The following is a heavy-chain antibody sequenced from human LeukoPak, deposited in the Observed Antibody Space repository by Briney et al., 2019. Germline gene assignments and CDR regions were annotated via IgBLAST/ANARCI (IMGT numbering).Heavy chain of an antibody. V-gene: IGHV1-18*01. Sequence: ASVKVSRKASDYTFTSYGISWVRQAPGQGLEWMGWISAYNGNTNYAQKLQGRVTMTTDTSTSTAYMELRSLRSDDTAVYYCARANSGWGGWYRYYFDYWGQGTLVTVSS. D-gene: IGHD6-19*01. CDR2: ISAYNGNT. CDR1: DYTFTSYG. J-gene: IGHJ4*02. CDR3: ARANSGWGGWYRYYFDY.